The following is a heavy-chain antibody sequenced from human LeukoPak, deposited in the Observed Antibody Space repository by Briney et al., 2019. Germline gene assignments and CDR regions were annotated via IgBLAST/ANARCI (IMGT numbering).Heavy chain of an antibody. CDR3: ARDPYSSTWSYGMDV. CDR2: IKQDGSEE. V-gene: IGHV3-7*05. Sequence: PGGSLRLSCAASGFIFSSYWMSWVRQAPGKGLEWVANIKQDGSEEVYVDSVKGRLTISRDNAKNSLFLQMNTLRAEDTAVYYCARDPYSSTWSYGMDVWGQGTTVTVSS. D-gene: IGHD6-6*01. J-gene: IGHJ6*02. CDR1: GFIFSSYW.